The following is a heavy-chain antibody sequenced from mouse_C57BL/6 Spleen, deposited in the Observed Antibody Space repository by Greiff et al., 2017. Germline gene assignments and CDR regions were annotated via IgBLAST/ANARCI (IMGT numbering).Heavy chain of an antibody. V-gene: IGHV14-2*01. CDR2: IDPEDGET. CDR3: APYYYGISYNWYFDV. J-gene: IGHJ1*03. Sequence: EVQLQQSGAELVKPGASVKLSCTASGFNIKDYYMHWVKQRTEQGLEWIGRIDPEDGETKYAPQFQGKATITADTSSNPAYLQLSSLTSADTAVYYCAPYYYGISYNWYFDVWGTGTTVTVSS. D-gene: IGHD1-1*01. CDR1: GFNIKDYY.